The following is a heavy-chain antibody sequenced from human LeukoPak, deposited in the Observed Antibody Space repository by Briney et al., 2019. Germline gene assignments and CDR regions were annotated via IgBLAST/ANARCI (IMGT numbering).Heavy chain of an antibody. J-gene: IGHJ3*02. V-gene: IGHV3-20*04. D-gene: IGHD2-2*01. CDR2: INWNGGST. Sequence: PGGSLRLSCAASGFTFDDYGMSWVRQAPGKGLEWVSGINWNGGSTGYADSVKGRFTISRDNAKNPLYLQMNSLRAEDTALYYCARARSPANAFDIWGQGTMVTVSS. CDR1: GFTFDDYG. CDR3: ARARSPANAFDI.